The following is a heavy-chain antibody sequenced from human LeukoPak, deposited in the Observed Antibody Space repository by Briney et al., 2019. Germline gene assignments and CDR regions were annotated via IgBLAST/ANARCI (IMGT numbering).Heavy chain of an antibody. V-gene: IGHV4-59*01. D-gene: IGHD5-18*01. CDR1: DGSISSYY. CDR2: IYDSGST. CDR3: ARDRRGYGSFDS. Sequence: PSETLSLTCTVSDGSISSYYWNWIRQPPGEGLEWIGFIYDSGSTNYNPSLYSRLTTSVDTSKNQFSLKLTSVTAADTAVYYCARDRRGYGSFDSWGQGTLVTVSS. J-gene: IGHJ4*02.